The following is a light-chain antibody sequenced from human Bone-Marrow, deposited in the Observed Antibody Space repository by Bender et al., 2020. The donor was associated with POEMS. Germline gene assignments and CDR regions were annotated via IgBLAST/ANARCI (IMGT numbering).Light chain of an antibody. Sequence: QSALTQPRSVSGSPGQSVTISCTGTSSDVGSYNLVSWYQQHPGKAPRLMIYEVYKRPSGVPDRFSGSKSGNTASLTVSGLQAGDEADYYCSSYAGSNTVVFGGGTKLTVL. V-gene: IGLV2-11*01. CDR3: SSYAGSNTVV. CDR1: SSDVGSYNL. CDR2: EVY. J-gene: IGLJ2*01.